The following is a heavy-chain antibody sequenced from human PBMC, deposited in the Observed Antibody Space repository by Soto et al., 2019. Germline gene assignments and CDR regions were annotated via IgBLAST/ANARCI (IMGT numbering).Heavy chain of an antibody. CDR2: ISFDGSTE. V-gene: IGHV3-30-3*01. D-gene: IGHD3-10*01. Sequence: QVQLVESGGGVVQPGRSLRLSCAASGFTFISYAMHWVRQAPGKGLEWVAVISFDGSTEYYADSVKGRFTISRDNSKNTVYLHMNSLSSVDMAVYYCARSRHGSGSYTHFYYGLDVWGQGTTVTVSS. CDR3: ARSRHGSGSYTHFYYGLDV. CDR1: GFTFISYA. J-gene: IGHJ6*02.